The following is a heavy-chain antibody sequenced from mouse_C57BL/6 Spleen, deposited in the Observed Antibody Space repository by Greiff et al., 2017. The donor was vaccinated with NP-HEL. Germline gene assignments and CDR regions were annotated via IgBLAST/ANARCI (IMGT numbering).Heavy chain of an antibody. V-gene: IGHV1-22*01. J-gene: IGHJ4*01. CDR2: INPNNGGT. CDR3: ERYGWLLRAYYAMAY. D-gene: IGHD2-3*01. CDR1: GYTFTDYN. Sequence: EVKLQESGPELVKPGASVKMSCKASGYTFTDYNMHWVKQSHGKSLEWFGYINPNNGGTSYNQKFKGKATLTVNKASSTAYMELRSLTSEDSAVYYCERYGWLLRAYYAMAYWGQGTSVTVSS.